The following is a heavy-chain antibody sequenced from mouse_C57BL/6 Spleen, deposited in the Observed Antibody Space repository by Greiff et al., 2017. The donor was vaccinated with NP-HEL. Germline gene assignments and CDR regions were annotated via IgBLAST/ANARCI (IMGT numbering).Heavy chain of an antibody. V-gene: IGHV5-4*03. D-gene: IGHD4-1*01. Sequence: EVMLVESGGGLVKPGGSLKLSCAASGFTFSSYAMSWVRQTPEKRLEWVATISDGGSYTYYPDNVKGRFTISRDNAKNNLYLQMSHLKSEDTAMYYCARLTGTYGYFDVWGTGTTVTVSS. J-gene: IGHJ1*03. CDR3: ARLTGTYGYFDV. CDR2: ISDGGSYT. CDR1: GFTFSSYA.